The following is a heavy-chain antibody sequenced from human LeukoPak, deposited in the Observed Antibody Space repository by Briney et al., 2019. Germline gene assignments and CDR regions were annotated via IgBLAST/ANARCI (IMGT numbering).Heavy chain of an antibody. D-gene: IGHD6-19*01. CDR2: IYYSGST. V-gene: IGHV4-39*01. CDR1: GGSISSSSYY. CDR3: ARQGGLSGQWLADY. J-gene: IGHJ4*02. Sequence: TSETLSLTCTVSGGSISSSSYYWGWIRQPPGKGLEWIGSIYYSGSTYYNPSLKSRVTISVDTSKNQFSLKLSSVTAADTAVYYCARQGGLSGQWLADYWGQGTLVTVSS.